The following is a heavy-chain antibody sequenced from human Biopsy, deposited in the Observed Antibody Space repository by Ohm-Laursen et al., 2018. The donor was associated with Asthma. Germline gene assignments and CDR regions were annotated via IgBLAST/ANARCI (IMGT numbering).Heavy chain of an antibody. Sequence: SVKVSCKTSGYTFNSAGITWVRQAPGQGLESMGWISVYNGNTKVAQKLQDRVTMITDTSTSTAYMELRSLRSDDTAVYFCARAVDYSHYYGIDVWGQGTTVTVS. CDR2: ISVYNGNT. CDR3: ARAVDYSHYYGIDV. CDR1: GYTFNSAG. V-gene: IGHV1-18*01. J-gene: IGHJ6*02. D-gene: IGHD3-10*01.